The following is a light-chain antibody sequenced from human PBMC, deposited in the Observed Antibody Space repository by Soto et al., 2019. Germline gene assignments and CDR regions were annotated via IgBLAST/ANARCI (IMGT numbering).Light chain of an antibody. CDR1: QSVGTN. J-gene: IGKJ2*01. CDR2: GAS. CDR3: QQYNNWPPYT. Sequence: EIVMTQSPATLSMSPGERATLSCWASQSVGTNLAWYRQKPGQAPRRLIYGASTRATGVPARFSGSGSGTEFTLIISSLQSEDFAVYYCQQYNNWPPYTYGQGTKLEIK. V-gene: IGKV3-15*01.